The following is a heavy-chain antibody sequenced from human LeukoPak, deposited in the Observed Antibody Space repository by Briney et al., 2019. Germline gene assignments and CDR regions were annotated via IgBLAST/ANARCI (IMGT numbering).Heavy chain of an antibody. D-gene: IGHD3-10*01. CDR2: IHYSGSA. J-gene: IGHJ4*02. Sequence: SETLSLTCAVYGGSFSGYYWTWIRQPPGKGLEWIGEIHYSGSATYNPSLKSRVTISVDTSKNQFSLKMNSVTAADTAVYYCARRPWFRAFWSRGTPVTVSS. V-gene: IGHV4-34*01. CDR3: ARRPWFRAF. CDR1: GGSFSGYY.